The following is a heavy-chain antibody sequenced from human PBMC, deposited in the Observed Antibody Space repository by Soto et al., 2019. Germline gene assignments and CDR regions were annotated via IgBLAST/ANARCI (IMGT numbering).Heavy chain of an antibody. V-gene: IGHV1-69*01. Sequence: QVQLVQSGAEVKKPGSSVKVSCKASGGTFSSYAISWVRQAPGQGLECMGGIIPIFGTANYAQKFQVRVTITADESTSTAYMELSSLKSEDTAVYYCARENTAMDKFDYWGQGTLVTVSS. CDR3: ARENTAMDKFDY. J-gene: IGHJ4*02. D-gene: IGHD5-18*01. CDR1: GGTFSSYA. CDR2: IIPIFGTA.